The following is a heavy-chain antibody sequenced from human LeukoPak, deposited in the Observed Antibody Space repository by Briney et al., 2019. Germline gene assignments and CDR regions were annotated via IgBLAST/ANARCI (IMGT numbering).Heavy chain of an antibody. CDR3: ARGRRNLDLAAMALFDY. Sequence: SETLSLTCTVSGGPLSSYYWSWIRQPAGKGLEWIGRIYTSGSTNYNPSLKSRVTMSVDTSKNQFSLKLSSVTAADTAVYYCARGRRNLDLAAMALFDYWGQGTLVTVSS. V-gene: IGHV4-4*07. CDR1: GGPLSSYY. D-gene: IGHD5-18*01. J-gene: IGHJ4*02. CDR2: IYTSGST.